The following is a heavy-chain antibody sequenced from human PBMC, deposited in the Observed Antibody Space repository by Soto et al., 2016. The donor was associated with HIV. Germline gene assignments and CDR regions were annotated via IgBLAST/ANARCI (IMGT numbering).Heavy chain of an antibody. J-gene: IGHJ6*02. Sequence: VQLQQWGAGLVKSSETLSLTCAIYGGSFDSYYWSWIRQPPGKGLEWIGEINHSGTTNYNPSLKSRVAISIDKSKNQFSLRLRTVSVADTAEYYCARAVRWTFTASYNHYGMDVWGLGTTVTV. D-gene: IGHD4-17*01. CDR1: GGSFDSYY. V-gene: IGHV4-34*01. CDR2: INHSGTT. CDR3: ARAVRWTFTASYNHYGMDV.